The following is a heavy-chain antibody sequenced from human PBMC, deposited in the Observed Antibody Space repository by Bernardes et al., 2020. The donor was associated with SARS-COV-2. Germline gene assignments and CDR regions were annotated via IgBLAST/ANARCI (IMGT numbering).Heavy chain of an antibody. CDR3: ARQLEKVSSSWYVGYYYGMDV. CDR2: ISSSGSTI. V-gene: IGHV3-48*03. J-gene: IGHJ6*02. CDR1: GFTFRSSE. D-gene: IGHD6-13*01. Sequence: GWSLRLSCAASGFTFRSSEMNWVRQAPGKGLEWVSYISSSGSTIYYADSVKGRFTISRDNAKNSLYLQMNSLRAEDTAVYYCARQLEKVSSSWYVGYYYGMDVWGQGTTVTVSS.